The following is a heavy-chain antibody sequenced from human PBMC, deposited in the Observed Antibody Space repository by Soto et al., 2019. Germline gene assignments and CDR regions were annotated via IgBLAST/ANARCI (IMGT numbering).Heavy chain of an antibody. D-gene: IGHD3-10*01. Sequence: GGSLRLSCAASGFTFSSYEMNWVRQAPGKGLEWVSYISSSGSTIYYADSVKGRFTISRDNAKNSLYLQMNSLRAEDTAVYYCARWNVLLWFGETARWFDPWGQGTLVTVSS. CDR2: ISSSGSTI. V-gene: IGHV3-48*03. CDR1: GFTFSSYE. CDR3: ARWNVLLWFGETARWFDP. J-gene: IGHJ5*02.